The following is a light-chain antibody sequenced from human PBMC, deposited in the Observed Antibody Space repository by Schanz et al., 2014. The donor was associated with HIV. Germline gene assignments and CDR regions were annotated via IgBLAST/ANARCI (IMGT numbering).Light chain of an antibody. CDR1: NSDVGYYSY. CDR3: SSYTGTSNLSVL. V-gene: IGLV2-8*01. Sequence: QSALTQPASVSGSPGQSITISCTGTNSDVGYYSYVSWYQQHPGKAPKLMIYEVSKRPSGVPDRFSGSKSGNSASLTVSGLQTEDEAEYYCSSYTGTSNLSVLFGGGTKLTVL. J-gene: IGLJ2*01. CDR2: EVS.